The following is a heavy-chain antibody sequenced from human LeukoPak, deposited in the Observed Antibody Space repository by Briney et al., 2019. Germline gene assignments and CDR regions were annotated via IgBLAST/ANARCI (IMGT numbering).Heavy chain of an antibody. D-gene: IGHD5-18*01. Sequence: PGGSLRLSCAASGFTFSKYWLHWLRQAPGKGLEWVSSISSSSSYIYYADSVKGRFTISRDNAKNSLYLQMNSLRAEDTAVYYCARDHDTAAPDYWGQGTLVTVSS. CDR2: ISSSSSYI. CDR1: GFTFSKYW. V-gene: IGHV3-21*01. J-gene: IGHJ4*02. CDR3: ARDHDTAAPDY.